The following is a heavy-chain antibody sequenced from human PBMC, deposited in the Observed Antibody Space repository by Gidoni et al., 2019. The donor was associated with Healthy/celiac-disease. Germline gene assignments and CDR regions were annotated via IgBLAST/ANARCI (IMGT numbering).Heavy chain of an antibody. CDR3: ARDWDGYSSGCQACYYYGMDV. V-gene: IGHV1-69*01. Sequence: QVQLVQSGAEVKKPGSSVKVSCKASGGTFSSYAISWVRQAPGQGLEWMGGIIPIFGTANYAQKFQGRVTITADESTSTAYMELSSLRSEDTAVYYCARDWDGYSSGCQACYYYGMDVWGQGTTVTVSS. CDR1: GGTFSSYA. CDR2: IIPIFGTA. J-gene: IGHJ6*02. D-gene: IGHD6-19*01.